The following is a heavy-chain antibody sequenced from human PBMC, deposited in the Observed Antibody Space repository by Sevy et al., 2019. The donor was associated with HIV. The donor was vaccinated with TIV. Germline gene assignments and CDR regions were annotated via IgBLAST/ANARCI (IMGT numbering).Heavy chain of an antibody. CDR2: LFYSGST. J-gene: IGHJ4*02. D-gene: IGHD2-21*02. CDR1: GGSVSTDSYY. CDR3: ARWRSSCGGDATGCFDC. V-gene: IGHV4-61*01. Sequence: SETLSLTCTVSGGSVSTDSYYWSWLRQPPGKGLEWIGYLFYSGSTNYNPSLKSRVTISLDTSKNQFSLKLSSVTAADSAVDYFARWRSSCGGDATGCFDCWGQGALVTVSS.